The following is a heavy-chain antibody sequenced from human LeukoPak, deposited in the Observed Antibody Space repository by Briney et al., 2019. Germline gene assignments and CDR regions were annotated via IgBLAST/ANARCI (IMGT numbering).Heavy chain of an antibody. CDR3: AKAPVTTCSGAYCYPFDY. V-gene: IGHV3-48*03. D-gene: IGHD2-15*01. CDR2: IRSSGSTI. CDR1: GFTFSTYE. J-gene: IGHJ4*02. Sequence: PGGSLRLSCAASGFTFSTYEMNWVRQAPGKGLEWVSYIRSSGSTIYYADSVKGQFTISRDSSKNTLYLQMNSLRAGDAAVYYCAKAPVTTCSGAYCYPFDYWSQGTLVTVSS.